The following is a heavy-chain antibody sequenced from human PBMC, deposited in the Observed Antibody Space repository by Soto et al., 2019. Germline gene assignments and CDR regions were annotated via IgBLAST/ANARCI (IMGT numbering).Heavy chain of an antibody. J-gene: IGHJ5*02. CDR1: GYTFSSYH. V-gene: IGHV1-46*01. Sequence: ASVTVSCKAAGYTFSSYHMHWVRPPPGQGLEWMGVINPFYGETRYAQKFQGRVTMTRDTSTSTVYMELSSLRSEDTAVYYCARARGISFGYNYFDHWGQGTLVTVSS. D-gene: IGHD5-18*01. CDR3: ARARGISFGYNYFDH. CDR2: INPFYGET.